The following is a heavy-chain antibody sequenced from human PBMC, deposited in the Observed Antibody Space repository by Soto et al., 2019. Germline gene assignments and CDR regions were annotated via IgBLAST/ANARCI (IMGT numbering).Heavy chain of an antibody. CDR2: IYYSGST. CDR1: GGSISSYY. Sequence: SETLSLTCTVSGGSISSYYWSWIRQPPGKGLEWIGYIYYSGSTNYNPSLKSRVTISVDTSKNQFSLKLSSVTAADTAVYYCARHAALRYFDWLLSYYYGMDVWGQGTTVTVS. D-gene: IGHD3-9*01. V-gene: IGHV4-59*08. J-gene: IGHJ6*02. CDR3: ARHAALRYFDWLLSYYYGMDV.